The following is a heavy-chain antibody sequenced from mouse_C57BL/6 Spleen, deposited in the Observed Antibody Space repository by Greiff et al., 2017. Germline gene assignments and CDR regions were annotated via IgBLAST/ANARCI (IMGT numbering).Heavy chain of an antibody. Sequence: VQLKESGPGLVKPSQSLSLTCSVTGYSITSGYFWIWIRQFPGNQLEWLGYISYDGSNTYHPSLQKLISITRDTSKNQFFLKLNSMTTEDTATYYCARRRTCFFDYWGQGTTLTVSS. CDR2: ISYDGSN. V-gene: IGHV3-6*01. J-gene: IGHJ2*01. CDR1: GYSITSGYF. CDR3: ARRRTCFFDY.